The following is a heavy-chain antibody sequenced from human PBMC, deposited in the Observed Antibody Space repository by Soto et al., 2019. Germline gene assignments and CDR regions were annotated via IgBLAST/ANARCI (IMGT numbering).Heavy chain of an antibody. CDR3: ARGKGMEENYYYYGMDI. J-gene: IGHJ6*02. CDR2: INGGTGQT. Sequence: QVQVVQSGAEVKKPGASVKVSCKASGYTFSTYAMHWVRQAPGQSLEWMGWINGGTGQTRYSQRFQDRVTITRDTSASKAYMELTSLTSEDTAVYYCARGKGMEENYYYYGMDIWGQGTTVTVSS. CDR1: GYTFSTYA. V-gene: IGHV1-3*01. D-gene: IGHD1-1*01.